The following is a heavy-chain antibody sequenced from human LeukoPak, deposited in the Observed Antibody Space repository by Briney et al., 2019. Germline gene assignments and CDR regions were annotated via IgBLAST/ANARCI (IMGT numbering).Heavy chain of an antibody. CDR3: ARYGGDSTYYYYGMDV. J-gene: IGHJ6*02. Sequence: GASVKVSCKASGYTFTGDYMHWVRQAPGQGLEWMGWINPNSGGTNYAQKFQGRVTMTRDTSISTAYMELSRLRSDDTAVYYCARYGGDSTYYYYGMDVWGQGTTVTVSS. V-gene: IGHV1-2*02. CDR2: INPNSGGT. CDR1: GYTFTGDY. D-gene: IGHD2-21*02.